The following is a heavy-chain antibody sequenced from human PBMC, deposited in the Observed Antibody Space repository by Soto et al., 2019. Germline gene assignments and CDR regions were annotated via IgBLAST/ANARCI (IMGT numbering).Heavy chain of an antibody. D-gene: IGHD2-15*01. V-gene: IGHV4-39*01. CDR1: GGSVYSDGYY. CDR2: IYYSGNT. J-gene: IGHJ4*02. Sequence: PSETLSLTCTVSGGSVYSDGYYWGWIRQSPGKGLEWIGNIYYSGNTYYSPSLKSRVTISIDTSKNQFSLQLTSVTAADTAVYYCARRSRGRCCNYWGRG. CDR3: ARRSRGRCCNY.